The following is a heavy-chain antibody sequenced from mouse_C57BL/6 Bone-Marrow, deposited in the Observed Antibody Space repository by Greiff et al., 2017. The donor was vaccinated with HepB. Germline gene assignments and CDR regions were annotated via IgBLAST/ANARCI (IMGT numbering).Heavy chain of an antibody. D-gene: IGHD2-1*01. CDR3: ARRKLYSPFAY. J-gene: IGHJ3*01. CDR1: GYTFTSYW. V-gene: IGHV1-69*01. Sequence: QVQLKQPGAELVMPGASVKLSCKASGYTFTSYWMHWVKQRPGQGLEWIGEIDPSDSYTNYNQKFKGKSTLTVDKSSSTAYMQLSSLTSEDSAVYYCARRKLYSPFAYWGQGTLVTVSA. CDR2: IDPSDSYT.